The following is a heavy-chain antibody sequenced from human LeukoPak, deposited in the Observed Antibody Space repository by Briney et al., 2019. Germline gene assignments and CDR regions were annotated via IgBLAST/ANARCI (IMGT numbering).Heavy chain of an antibody. CDR2: IYYSGST. CDR3: ARVGIVGAMGAFDI. D-gene: IGHD1-26*01. CDR1: GGSISSYY. V-gene: IGHV4-59*08. Sequence: SETLSLTCTVSGGSISSYYWSWIRQPPGKGLEWIGYIYYSGSTNYNPSLKSRVTISVDTSKNQFSLKLSSVTAADTAVYYCARVGIVGAMGAFDIWGQGTMVTLSS. J-gene: IGHJ3*02.